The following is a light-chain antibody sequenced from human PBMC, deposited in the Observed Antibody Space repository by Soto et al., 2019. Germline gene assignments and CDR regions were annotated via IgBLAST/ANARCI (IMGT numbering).Light chain of an antibody. CDR3: QQYKSYSWT. CDR2: DAS. J-gene: IGKJ1*01. V-gene: IGKV1-5*01. CDR1: QSISSW. Sequence: DIQMTQSPSTLSASVGDRVTITCRASQSISSWLAWYQQKPGKPPNLLIYDASNLESGVPSRFSGSGSGTGFTLTISSLQPADFATYYCQQYKSYSWTFGQGTKVEIK.